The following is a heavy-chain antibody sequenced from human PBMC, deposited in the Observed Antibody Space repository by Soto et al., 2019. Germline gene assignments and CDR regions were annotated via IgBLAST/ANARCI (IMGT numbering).Heavy chain of an antibody. J-gene: IGHJ5*02. D-gene: IGHD6-13*01. CDR3: ARHVAAAGTVWWFDP. CDR1: GGSISSSSYY. Sequence: SETLSLTCTVSGGSISSSSYYWGWIRQPPGKGLEWIGSIYYSGSTYYNPSLKSRVTISVDTSKNQFSLKLSSVTAADTAVYYCARHVAAAGTVWWFDPWRPGTLVTVSS. CDR2: IYYSGST. V-gene: IGHV4-39*01.